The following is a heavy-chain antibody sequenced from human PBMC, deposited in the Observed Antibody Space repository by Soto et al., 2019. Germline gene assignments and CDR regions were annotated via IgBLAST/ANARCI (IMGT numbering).Heavy chain of an antibody. CDR1: GFTFSNAW. CDR2: IKSKTDGGTT. Sequence: EVQLVESGGGLVKPGGSLRLSCAASGFTFSNAWMNWVRQAPGKGLEWVGRIKSKTDGGTTDYAAPVKGRFTISRDDSKSTLYLQMNSLKTEDTAVYYCTKAPGYSSGWYVDYWGQGTLVTVSS. V-gene: IGHV3-15*07. CDR3: TKAPGYSSGWYVDY. D-gene: IGHD6-19*01. J-gene: IGHJ4*02.